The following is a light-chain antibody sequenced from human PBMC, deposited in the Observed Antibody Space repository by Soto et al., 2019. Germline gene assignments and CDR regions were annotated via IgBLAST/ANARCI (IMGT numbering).Light chain of an antibody. CDR1: SIDVGGYNY. J-gene: IGLJ2*01. Sequence: QSALTQPASVSGSPGQSITISCTGTSIDVGGYNYVSWYQQHPGKAPKLRIYDVSNRPSGVSNRFSGSKSGNTASLTISGLQAEDEADYYCSSYTSSSTLVVFGGGTKLTVL. CDR2: DVS. CDR3: SSYTSSSTLVV. V-gene: IGLV2-14*01.